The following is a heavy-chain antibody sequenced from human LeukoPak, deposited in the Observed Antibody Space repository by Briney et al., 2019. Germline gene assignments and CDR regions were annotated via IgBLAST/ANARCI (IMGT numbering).Heavy chain of an antibody. D-gene: IGHD2-2*01. CDR1: GGYISSYY. CDR2: IFHSGST. J-gene: IGHJ4*02. Sequence: PSETLSLTCTVSGGYISSYYWSWIRQPPGKGLEWIGYIFHSGSTNYNPSLKSRVTISVDTSKNQFSLKLSSVTAADTAVYFCALGDCSSTSCYVFDYWGQGTLVTVSS. V-gene: IGHV4-59*01. CDR3: ALGDCSSTSCYVFDY.